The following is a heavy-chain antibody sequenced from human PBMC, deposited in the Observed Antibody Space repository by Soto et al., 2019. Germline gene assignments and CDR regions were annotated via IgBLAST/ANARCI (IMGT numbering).Heavy chain of an antibody. D-gene: IGHD6-19*01. CDR2: ISGSGGST. J-gene: IGHJ4*02. CDR1: GFTFSSYA. Sequence: VGSLRLSCAASGFTFSSYAMSWVRQAPGKGLEWVSAISGSGGSTYYADSVKGRFTISRDNSKDTLYLQMNSLRAEDTAVYYCAKDRGIAVAGYYFDYWGQGTLVTVSS. V-gene: IGHV3-23*01. CDR3: AKDRGIAVAGYYFDY.